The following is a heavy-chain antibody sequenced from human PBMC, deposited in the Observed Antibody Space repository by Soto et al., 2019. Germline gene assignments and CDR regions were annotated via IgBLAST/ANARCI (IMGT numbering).Heavy chain of an antibody. J-gene: IGHJ5*02. CDR3: ASVMAFYGSGTYYDFRFDP. CDR1: GYPFMSYA. Sequence: ASVKVSCKAPGYPFMSYAIHWVRQAPGQRLEWMGWINAGNGNTKYSQKFQDRVTITRDTSASTTYMELSSLRSEDTAVYYCASVMAFYGSGTYYDFRFDPWGQGTLVTVSS. CDR2: INAGNGNT. V-gene: IGHV1-3*01. D-gene: IGHD3-10*01.